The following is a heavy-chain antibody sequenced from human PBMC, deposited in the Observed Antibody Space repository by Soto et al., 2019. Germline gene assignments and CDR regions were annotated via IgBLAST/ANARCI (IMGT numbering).Heavy chain of an antibody. Sequence: GGSLRLSCAASGFTFSSYAMSWVRQAPGKGLEWVSVISYDGSNKYFAASVKGRFTLSRDNSKNTVYLQMNSLRPEDTAVYYCARALYCTSTSCNIAGSVIGMDVWGQGTTVTVSS. D-gene: IGHD2-2*01. CDR1: GFTFSSYA. CDR3: ARALYCTSTSCNIAGSVIGMDV. V-gene: IGHV3-30-3*01. J-gene: IGHJ6*02. CDR2: ISYDGSNK.